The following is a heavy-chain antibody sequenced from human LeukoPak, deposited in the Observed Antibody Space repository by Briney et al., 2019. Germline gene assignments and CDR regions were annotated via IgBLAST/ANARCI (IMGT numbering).Heavy chain of an antibody. J-gene: IGHJ4*02. V-gene: IGHV4-4*07. CDR2: IYTSGST. Sequence: SETLSLTCTVSGGSISNFYWSWIRHPAGQALEWIWRIYTSGSTNYNPSPTSRVTVSVDTSKNQFSLKLSSVTAADAAVYYCARETTGAGTARPFDYWGQGTLVTVSS. CDR3: ARETTGAGTARPFDY. CDR1: GGSISNFY. D-gene: IGHD6-13*01.